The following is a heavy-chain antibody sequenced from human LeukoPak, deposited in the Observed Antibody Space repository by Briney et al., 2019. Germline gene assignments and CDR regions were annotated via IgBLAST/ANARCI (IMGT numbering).Heavy chain of an antibody. Sequence: SETLSLTCTVSGGSLSSDNYYWNWIRQPAGKGLEWIGRVYTTGSTNYNPSLKSRVTISVDTSKNQFSLKVSSVTAADTAVYYCTKGRGIWGQGTLVTVSS. V-gene: IGHV4-61*02. CDR2: VYTTGST. CDR1: GGSLSSDNYY. D-gene: IGHD3-10*01. J-gene: IGHJ4*02. CDR3: TKGRGI.